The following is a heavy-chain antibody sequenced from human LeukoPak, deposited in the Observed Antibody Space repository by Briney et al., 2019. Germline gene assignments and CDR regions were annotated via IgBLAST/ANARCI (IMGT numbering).Heavy chain of an antibody. CDR1: GYSISSGYC. J-gene: IGHJ4*02. CDR2: IYHSGST. D-gene: IGHD5-24*01. CDR3: AGPMSTIDS. Sequence: PSETLSLTCAVSGYSISSGYCWGWIRQPPGKGLEWIGSIYHSGSTFYNPSLKSRVTISVDTSKNQFSLKLTSVAAADTAVYYCAGPMSTIDSWGQGTLVTVSS. V-gene: IGHV4-38-2*01.